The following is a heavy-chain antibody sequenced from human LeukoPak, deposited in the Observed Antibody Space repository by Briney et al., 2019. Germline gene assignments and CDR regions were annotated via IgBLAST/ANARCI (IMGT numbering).Heavy chain of an antibody. D-gene: IGHD3-22*01. CDR2: IYTSGST. V-gene: IGHV4-4*07. J-gene: IGHJ4*02. CDR1: GGSISNYY. CDR3: ARGAYYYDSSGYTYDY. Sequence: SETLSLTCTVSGGSISNYYWSWIRQPAGKGLEWIGRIYTSGSTNYNPSLKSRVTMSVDTSKNQFSLKLSSVTAADTAVYYCARGAYYYDSSGYTYDYWGQGTLVTVSS.